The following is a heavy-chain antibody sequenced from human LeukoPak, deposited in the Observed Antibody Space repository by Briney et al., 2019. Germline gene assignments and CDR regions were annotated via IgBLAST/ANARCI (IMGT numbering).Heavy chain of an antibody. CDR1: GGSISSSSYH. J-gene: IGHJ4*02. D-gene: IGHD3-10*01. V-gene: IGHV4-39*01. CDR2: IYYSGST. CDR3: ARRDYNYYGSGSI. Sequence: SETLSLTCTVSGGSISSSSYHWGWIRQPPGKGLEWIGSIYYSGSTYCNPSLKSRVTISVDTSKNQFSLKLSSVTAADTAVYYCARRDYNYYGSGSIWGQGTLVAVSS.